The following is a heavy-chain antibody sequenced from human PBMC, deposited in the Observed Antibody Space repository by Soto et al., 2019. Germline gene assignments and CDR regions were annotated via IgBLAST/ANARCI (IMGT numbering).Heavy chain of an antibody. CDR1: GGSFSGYY. V-gene: IGHV4-34*01. J-gene: IGHJ6*03. D-gene: IGHD6-6*01. Sequence: SETLSLTCAVYGGSFSGYYWSWIRQPPGKGLEWIGEINHSGSTNYNTSHKRRVTKSVDTSKNQLSLKLSSVTAADTAVYYCARLVGQYSSFQRYYYYMDVWGKGTTVT. CDR2: INHSGST. CDR3: ARLVGQYSSFQRYYYYMDV.